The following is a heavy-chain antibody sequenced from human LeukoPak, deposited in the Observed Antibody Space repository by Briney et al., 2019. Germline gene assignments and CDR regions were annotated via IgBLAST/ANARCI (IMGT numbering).Heavy chain of an antibody. J-gene: IGHJ4*02. CDR1: GFTFSSYG. CDR2: ISYDGSNK. Sequence: GGSLRLSCAASGFTFSSYGMHWVRQAPGKGLEWVAVISYDGSNKYYADSVKGRFTISRDNSKNTLYLQMNSLRAEDTAVYYCAKEVGAAAGPFDYWGQGTLVTVSS. CDR3: AKEVGAAAGPFDY. V-gene: IGHV3-30*18. D-gene: IGHD6-13*01.